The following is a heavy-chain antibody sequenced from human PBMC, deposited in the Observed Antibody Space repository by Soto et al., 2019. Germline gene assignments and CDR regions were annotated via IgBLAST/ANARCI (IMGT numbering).Heavy chain of an antibody. V-gene: IGHV3-23*01. Sequence: PGGSLRLSCVASGFTFSSFALSWVRQAPGKGLEWVSAITNSGSSTYYTDSVKGRFTISRDNSKNTLYLQMNSLRAEDTAVYHCAKRDPSYSYGMDVWGQGTTVTVSS. CDR3: AKRDPSYSYGMDV. CDR1: GFTFSSFA. CDR2: ITNSGSST. J-gene: IGHJ6*02.